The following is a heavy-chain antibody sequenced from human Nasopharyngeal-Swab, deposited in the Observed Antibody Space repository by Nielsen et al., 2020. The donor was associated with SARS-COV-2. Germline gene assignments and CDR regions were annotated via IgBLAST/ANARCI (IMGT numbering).Heavy chain of an antibody. J-gene: IGHJ6*02. V-gene: IGHV1-8*01. CDR2: MNPNSGNT. D-gene: IGHD6-13*01. CDR3: ARDLKGSSWYYYYYGMDV. Sequence: ASVKVSCKASGYTFTSYDINWVRQATGQGLEWMGWMNPNSGNTDYAQKFQGRVTMTRDTSISTAYMELSRLRSDDTAVYYCARDLKGSSWYYYYYGMDVWGQGTTVTVSS. CDR1: GYTFTSYD.